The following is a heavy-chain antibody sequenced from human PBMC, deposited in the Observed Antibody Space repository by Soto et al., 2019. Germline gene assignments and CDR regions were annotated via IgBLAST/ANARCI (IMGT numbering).Heavy chain of an antibody. D-gene: IGHD1-20*01. CDR1: GFNFITFS. J-gene: IGHJ3*02. Sequence: DVQLVESGGGRVKPGGSLRLSCAASGFNFITFSMNWVRQAPGKGLEWVSSISASSSSIYYAESVKGRFTVSRDNAKNSLYLQMNRLTAEDTAPYYCVRDAYNRDAFDIWGQGTTVTVSS. V-gene: IGHV3-21*01. CDR3: VRDAYNRDAFDI. CDR2: ISASSSSI.